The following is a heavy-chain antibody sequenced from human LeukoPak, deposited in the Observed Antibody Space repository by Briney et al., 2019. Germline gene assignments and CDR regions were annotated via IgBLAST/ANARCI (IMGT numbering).Heavy chain of an antibody. CDR3: AKTGGIAAAH. CDR1: GFTFSSYG. V-gene: IGHV3-23*01. Sequence: GGSLRLSCAASGFTFSSYGMTWVRQAPGKGLEWVSAISGSGGSTYYADSVKGRFTISRDNSKNTLYLQMNSLRAEDTALYYCAKTGGIAAAHWGQGTLVTVSS. D-gene: IGHD6-13*01. J-gene: IGHJ4*02. CDR2: ISGSGGST.